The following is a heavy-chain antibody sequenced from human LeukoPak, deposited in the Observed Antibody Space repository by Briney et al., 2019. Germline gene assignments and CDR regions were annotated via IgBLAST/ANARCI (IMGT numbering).Heavy chain of an antibody. J-gene: IGHJ3*02. Sequence: SETLSLTCTVSGYSISSGYYWGWIRQPPGKGLEWIGSIYHSGSTYYNPSLKSRVTISVDRSKNQFSLKLSSVTAADTAVYYCARDPTGITGTTGAFDIWGQGTMVTVSS. CDR1: GYSISSGYY. D-gene: IGHD1-7*01. CDR3: ARDPTGITGTTGAFDI. CDR2: IYHSGST. V-gene: IGHV4-38-2*02.